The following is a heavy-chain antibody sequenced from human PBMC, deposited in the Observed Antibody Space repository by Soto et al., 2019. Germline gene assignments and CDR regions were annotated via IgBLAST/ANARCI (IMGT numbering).Heavy chain of an antibody. CDR1: GFRFSSYG. CDR2: ISDDGRNT. Sequence: GGSLRFSCEVSGFRFSSYGVHWVRQAPGKGLEWVALISDDGRNTFYPDSVKGRFSISRDNSKNTVYLQMNSLRAEDTAVYYCAKDPRGNGDVTHYYNGMDVWGQGTTVTVSS. V-gene: IGHV3-30*18. D-gene: IGHD4-17*01. CDR3: AKDPRGNGDVTHYYNGMDV. J-gene: IGHJ6*02.